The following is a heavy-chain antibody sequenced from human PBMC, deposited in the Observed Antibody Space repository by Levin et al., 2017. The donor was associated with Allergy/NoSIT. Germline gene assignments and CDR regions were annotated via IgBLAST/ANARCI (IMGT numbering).Heavy chain of an antibody. CDR1: RFTFNDYY. J-gene: IGHJ4*02. D-gene: IGHD5-24*01. Sequence: GGSLRLSCAASRFTFNDYYMSWIRQAPGKGLEWISYISSSSSYTNYADSVKGRFTISRDNAKNSLYLQMSSLGAEDTAVYYCARLGDGYTLYYFDYWGQGTPVTVSS. CDR3: ARLGDGYTLYYFDY. CDR2: ISSSSSYT. V-gene: IGHV3-11*03.